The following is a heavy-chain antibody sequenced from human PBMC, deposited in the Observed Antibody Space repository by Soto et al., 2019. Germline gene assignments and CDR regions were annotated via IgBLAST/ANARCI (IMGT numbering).Heavy chain of an antibody. CDR3: AKDVYGSGSYYIFFDY. CDR1: GFTFSSYA. D-gene: IGHD3-10*01. J-gene: IGHJ4*02. Sequence: GGSLRLSCAASGFTFSSYAMSWVRQAPGKGPEWVSAISGSGGSTYYADFVKGRFTISRDNSKNTLYLQMNSLRAEDTAVYYCAKDVYGSGSYYIFFDYWGQGTLVTVSS. CDR2: ISGSGGST. V-gene: IGHV3-23*01.